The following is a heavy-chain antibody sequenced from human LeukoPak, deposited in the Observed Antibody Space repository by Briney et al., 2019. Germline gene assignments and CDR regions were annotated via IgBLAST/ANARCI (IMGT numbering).Heavy chain of an antibody. CDR3: ARDSYSDYGGNSGAFDI. CDR1: GYTFTCYG. D-gene: IGHD4-23*01. Sequence: ASVKVSCKASGYTFTCYGISWVRQAPGQGLEWMGWISAYNGNTNYAQKLQGRVTMTTDTSTSTAYMELRSLRSDDTAVYYCARDSYSDYGGNSGAFDIWGQGTMVTVSS. CDR2: ISAYNGNT. V-gene: IGHV1-18*01. J-gene: IGHJ3*02.